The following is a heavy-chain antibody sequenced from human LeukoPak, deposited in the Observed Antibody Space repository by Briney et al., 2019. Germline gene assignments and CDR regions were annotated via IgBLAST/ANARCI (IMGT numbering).Heavy chain of an antibody. CDR2: INHSGST. J-gene: IGHJ4*02. D-gene: IGHD6-19*01. V-gene: IGHV4-34*01. Sequence: SETLSLTCAVYGGSFSGYYWSWIRQPPGKGLEWIGEINHSGSTNYSPSLKSRVTISVDTSKNQFSLKLSSVTAADTAVYYCARPDSWSSGWSPFDYWGQGTLVTVSS. CDR3: ARPDSWSSGWSPFDY. CDR1: GGSFSGYY.